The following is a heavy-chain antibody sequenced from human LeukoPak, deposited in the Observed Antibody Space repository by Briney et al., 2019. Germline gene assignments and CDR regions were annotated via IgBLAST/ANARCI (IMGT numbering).Heavy chain of an antibody. CDR1: GFSVSGTH. CDR2: MYTGGTT. J-gene: IGHJ4*02. Sequence: QTGGSLRLSCAASGFSVSGTHMSWVRQAPGKGLEWVSAMYTGGTTYYADSVTGRFTISRDNSKNTLYLHMNSLRVEDTAVYYCAKDEATSGGGLASWGQGTRVSVSS. D-gene: IGHD3-16*01. CDR3: AKDEATSGGGLAS. V-gene: IGHV3-53*01.